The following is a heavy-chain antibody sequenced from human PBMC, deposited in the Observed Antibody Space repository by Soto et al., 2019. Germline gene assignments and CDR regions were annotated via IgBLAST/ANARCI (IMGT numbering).Heavy chain of an antibody. Sequence: QVQLVQSGAEVKKPGSSVKVSCKASGGTFSSYAISWVRQAPGQGLEWMGGIIPIFGTANYAQKFQGSVTITADKSTSTAYMELSSLRSEDTAVYYCARETVTIFGVVIRGYFDYWGQGTLVTVSS. CDR2: IIPIFGTA. CDR3: ARETVTIFGVVIRGYFDY. D-gene: IGHD3-3*01. V-gene: IGHV1-69*06. CDR1: GGTFSSYA. J-gene: IGHJ4*02.